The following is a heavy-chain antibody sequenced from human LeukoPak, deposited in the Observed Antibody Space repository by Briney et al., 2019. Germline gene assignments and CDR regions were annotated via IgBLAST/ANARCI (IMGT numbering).Heavy chain of an antibody. Sequence: SETLSLTCTVSGGSISGSSYYWGWVRQPPGKGLEWIGTIYYSGSTYYNPSLKSRVTISLDTSKNQFSLKLSSVTAADTAVYYCARPSPGTVDYWGQGTLVTVSS. V-gene: IGHV4-39*01. J-gene: IGHJ4*02. CDR3: ARPSPGTVDY. CDR2: IYYSGST. D-gene: IGHD6-13*01. CDR1: GGSISGSSYY.